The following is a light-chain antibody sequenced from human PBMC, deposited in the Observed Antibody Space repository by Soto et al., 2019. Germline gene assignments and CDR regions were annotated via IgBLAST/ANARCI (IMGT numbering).Light chain of an antibody. CDR3: TSYTTSSTLV. J-gene: IGLJ1*01. CDR1: SSDVGGYNY. CDR2: DVS. Sequence: QSALTQPASVSGSPGQSITNSCTGTSSDVGGYNYVSWYQQYPGKAPKLMIYDVSNRPSGVSNRFSGSKSGNTASLTISGLQAEDEADYYCTSYTTSSTLVFGTGTKVTVL. V-gene: IGLV2-14*01.